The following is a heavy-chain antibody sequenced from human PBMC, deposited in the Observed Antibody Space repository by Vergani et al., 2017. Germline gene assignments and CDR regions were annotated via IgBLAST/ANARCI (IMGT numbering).Heavy chain of an antibody. V-gene: IGHV3-23*01. CDR3: AKGGGTYYDFWSGPLDIYYFDY. J-gene: IGHJ4*02. CDR2: ISGRGGST. Sequence: EVQLLESGGGLVQPGGSLRLSCAASGFTFSSYAMSWVRQAPGKGLEWVSAISGRGGSTYYADSVKGRFTISRDNSKNTLYLQMNSLRAEDTAVYYCAKGGGTYYDFWSGPLDIYYFDYWGQGTLVTVSS. D-gene: IGHD3-3*01. CDR1: GFTFSSYA.